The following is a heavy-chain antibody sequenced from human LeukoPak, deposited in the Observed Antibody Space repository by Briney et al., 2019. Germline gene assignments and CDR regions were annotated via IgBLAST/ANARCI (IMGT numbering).Heavy chain of an antibody. CDR3: ARGPTYYDSSGYRLEY. CDR2: INPSSGGT. CDR1: GYAXSGYY. J-gene: IGHJ4*02. D-gene: IGHD3-22*01. V-gene: IGHV1-2*02. Sequence: ASVKVSCKASGYAXSGYYMHWVRQAPGQGLEWMGWINPSSGGTNYAQNFQGRVTMTRDTSISTAYMELSSLTSDDTAVYYCARGPTYYDSSGYRLEYWGQGTLVTVSS.